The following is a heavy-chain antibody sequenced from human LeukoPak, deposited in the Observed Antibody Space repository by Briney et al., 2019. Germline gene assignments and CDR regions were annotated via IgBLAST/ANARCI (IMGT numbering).Heavy chain of an antibody. V-gene: IGHV4-38-2*02. CDR2: MYHSGSS. Sequence: SETLSLTCTVSGYSISSGYYWGWVRQPPGKGLEWIGSMYHSGSSYYNPSLKSRVTISVDTSKNQFSLKLGSVTAADTAVYYCARDPARYDSSGYHSHYFDYWGQGTLVTVSS. J-gene: IGHJ4*02. CDR1: GYSISSGYY. D-gene: IGHD3-22*01. CDR3: ARDPARYDSSGYHSHYFDY.